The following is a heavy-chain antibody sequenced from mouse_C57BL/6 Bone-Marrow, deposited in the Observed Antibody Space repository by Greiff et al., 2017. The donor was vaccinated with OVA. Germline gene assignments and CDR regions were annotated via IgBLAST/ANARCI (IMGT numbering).Heavy chain of an antibody. CDR3: ARGRDYDLFAY. CDR1: GYTFTSYW. D-gene: IGHD2-4*01. J-gene: IGHJ3*01. Sequence: QVQLQQPGAELVRPGSSVKLSCKASGYTFTSYWMHWVKQRPIQGLEWIGNIDPSDSETHYNQKFKDKATLTVDKSSSTAYMPLSSLTAEYSAVYYCARGRDYDLFAYCGQGTLVTVSA. CDR2: IDPSDSET. V-gene: IGHV1-52*01.